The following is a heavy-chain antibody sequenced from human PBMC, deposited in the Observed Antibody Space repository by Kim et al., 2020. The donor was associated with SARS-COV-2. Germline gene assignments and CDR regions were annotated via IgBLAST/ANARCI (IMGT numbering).Heavy chain of an antibody. Sequence: GGSLRLSCAASGFTVSSNYMSWVRQAPGKGLEWVSVIYSGGSTYYADSVKGRFTISRDNSKNTLYLQMNSLRAEDTAVYYCARGITMFRGWTRTIYGMDVWGHGTTVTVSS. CDR1: GFTVSSNY. CDR2: IYSGGST. CDR3: ARGITMFRGWTRTIYGMDV. D-gene: IGHD3-10*01. J-gene: IGHJ6*02. V-gene: IGHV3-66*01.